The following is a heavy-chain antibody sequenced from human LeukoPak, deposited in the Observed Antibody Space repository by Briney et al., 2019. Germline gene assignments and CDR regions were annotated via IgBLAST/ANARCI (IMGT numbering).Heavy chain of an antibody. Sequence: PGRSLRLSCAASGFTFSSYAMHWVRQAPGKGLEWVAVISYDGSNKYYADSVKGRFTISRDNSKNTLYLQMNSLRAEDTAVYYCARDPDYYDSSGSYFDYWGQGTLVTVSS. CDR1: GFTFSSYA. V-gene: IGHV3-30-3*01. CDR2: ISYDGSNK. CDR3: ARDPDYYDSSGSYFDY. D-gene: IGHD3-22*01. J-gene: IGHJ4*02.